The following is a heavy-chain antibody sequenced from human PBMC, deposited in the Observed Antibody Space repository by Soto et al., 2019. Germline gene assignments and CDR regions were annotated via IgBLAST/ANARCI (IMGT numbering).Heavy chain of an antibody. Sequence: SVKVSCKASGGTFSSYAISWVRQAPGQGLEWMGGIIPIFGTANYAQKFQGRVTITADESTSTAYMELSSLRSEDTAVYYCARDQGYYDFWSGYSTGFDYWGQGTLVTVSS. CDR3: ARDQGYYDFWSGYSTGFDY. CDR2: IIPIFGTA. J-gene: IGHJ4*02. V-gene: IGHV1-69*13. D-gene: IGHD3-3*01. CDR1: GGTFSSYA.